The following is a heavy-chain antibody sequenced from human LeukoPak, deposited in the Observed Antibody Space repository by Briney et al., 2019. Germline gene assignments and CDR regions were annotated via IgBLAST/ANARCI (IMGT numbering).Heavy chain of an antibody. CDR1: GYTFDSHG. V-gene: IGHV1-18*01. J-gene: IGHJ6*03. D-gene: IGHD3-3*01. Sequence: GASVKVSCKASGYTFDSHGISWVRQAPGQGLEWMGGISGLNGATNYAQKMQGRVTMTTDASTTTADMELRNLTSDDTAVYYCARVIWSGYNAYMDVWGEGTPVSVSS. CDR3: ARVIWSGYNAYMDV. CDR2: ISGLNGAT.